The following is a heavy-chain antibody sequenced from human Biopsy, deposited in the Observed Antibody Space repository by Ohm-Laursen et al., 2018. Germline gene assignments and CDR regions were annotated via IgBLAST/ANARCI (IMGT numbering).Heavy chain of an antibody. CDR3: ARDRDRRGWFDP. CDR2: IYYSGTT. V-gene: IGHV4-59*12. D-gene: IGHD1-14*01. J-gene: IGHJ5*02. Sequence: PSETLSLTCTVSGGSINNYFWTWIRQPPGKGLEWLAYIYYSGTTNYNPSLKSRVTMSVDTSKNKFSLRVSSVTAADTAVYYCARDRDRRGWFDPWGQGTLVTVSS. CDR1: GGSINNYF.